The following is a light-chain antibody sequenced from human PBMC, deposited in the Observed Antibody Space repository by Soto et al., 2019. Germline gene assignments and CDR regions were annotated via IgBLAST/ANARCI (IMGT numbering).Light chain of an antibody. CDR2: GAS. Sequence: EIVLTQSPGTLSLSPGERATLSCRASQSISSSHLAWYQQRPGQAPRLLIYGASSRAIGTPDRFSGSGSGTDFTLTISRLEPEDFALYHCQHYDNSPVAFGGGTKVEIK. V-gene: IGKV3-20*01. CDR1: QSISSSH. J-gene: IGKJ4*01. CDR3: QHYDNSPVA.